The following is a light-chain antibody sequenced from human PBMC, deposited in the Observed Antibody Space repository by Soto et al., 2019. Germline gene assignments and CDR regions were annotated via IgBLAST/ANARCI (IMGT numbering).Light chain of an antibody. CDR2: DAS. V-gene: IGKV3-11*01. J-gene: IGKJ5*01. CDR1: QSVNDY. Sequence: EIVLTQSPATLSLSPGERASLSCRASQSVNDYLAWYQQKPGQAPRLLIYDASNRATGIPPRFSGSGSGTDFTLTISSLEPEDFEVYYCQQRTNSLITFGQGTRLEIE. CDR3: QQRTNSLIT.